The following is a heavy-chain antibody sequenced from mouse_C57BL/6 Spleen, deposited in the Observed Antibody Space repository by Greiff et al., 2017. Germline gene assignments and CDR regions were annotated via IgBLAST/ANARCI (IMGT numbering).Heavy chain of an antibody. CDR2: ISSGSSTI. Sequence: EVNVVESGGGLVKPGGSLKLSCAASGFTFSDYGMHWVRQAPEKGLEWVAYISSGSSTIYYADTVKGRFTISRDNAKNTLFLQMTSLRSEDTAMYYCARGDGSSKGYFDVWGTGTTVTVSS. J-gene: IGHJ1*03. CDR3: ARGDGSSKGYFDV. D-gene: IGHD1-1*01. V-gene: IGHV5-17*01. CDR1: GFTFSDYG.